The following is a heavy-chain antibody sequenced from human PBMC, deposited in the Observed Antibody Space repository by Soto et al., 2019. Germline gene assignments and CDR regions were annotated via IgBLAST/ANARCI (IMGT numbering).Heavy chain of an antibody. CDR2: IIPIFGTA. V-gene: IGHV1-69*12. D-gene: IGHD4-4*01. CDR1: GGTFSSYA. CDR3: ASGLLQYRYYYYGMDV. Sequence: QVQLVQSGAEVKKPGSSVKVSCKASGGTFSSYAISWVRQAPGQGLEWMGGIIPIFGTANYAQKFQGRVTITADESTSTAYMELSSLRSEGTAVYYCASGLLQYRYYYYGMDVWGQGTTVTVSS. J-gene: IGHJ6*02.